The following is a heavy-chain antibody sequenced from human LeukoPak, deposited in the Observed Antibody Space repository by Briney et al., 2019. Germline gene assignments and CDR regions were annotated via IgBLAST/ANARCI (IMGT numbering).Heavy chain of an antibody. CDR1: GFALKSYS. Sequence: PGGSLRLSCAGSGFALKSYSLTWVRQAPGKGLEWVSSISSTSAYIHYADSVKGRFTISRDNVDNVVYLEMNSLGAEDTATHYCARVAVSGPTGWFDSWGQGTLVIVSS. J-gene: IGHJ5*01. CDR3: ARVAVSGPTGWFDS. CDR2: ISSTSAYI. V-gene: IGHV3-21*01. D-gene: IGHD2-8*02.